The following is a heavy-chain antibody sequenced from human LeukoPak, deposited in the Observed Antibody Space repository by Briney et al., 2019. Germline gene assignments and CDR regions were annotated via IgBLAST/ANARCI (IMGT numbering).Heavy chain of an antibody. Sequence: SETLSLTCAVSGGSISTYYWTWIRQPAGKALEWIGRVYSSGSTDYSPSLKSRVSMSVDTSKNQFSLKLSSVTAADTAVFYCARGSSSGWYGGIFDYWGQGTLVTVSS. J-gene: IGHJ4*02. CDR1: GGSISTYY. D-gene: IGHD6-19*01. CDR3: ARGSSSGWYGGIFDY. CDR2: VYSSGST. V-gene: IGHV4-4*07.